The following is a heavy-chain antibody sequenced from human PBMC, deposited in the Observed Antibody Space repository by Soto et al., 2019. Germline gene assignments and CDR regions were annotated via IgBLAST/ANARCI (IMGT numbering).Heavy chain of an antibody. Sequence: PSETLSLTCAAYGGSFSGYSWTWIRQAPGKGLERIGDINHSGSTKYNPSLERRVTISLDTAKKHFSLKLSSVTATDTSIYYCARIMMLGIGVWASYQQHYFNHWGQGTLVTVSS. D-gene: IGHD3-16*02. CDR3: ARIMMLGIGVWASYQQHYFNH. CDR1: GGSFSGYS. J-gene: IGHJ4*02. V-gene: IGHV4-34*01. CDR2: INHSGST.